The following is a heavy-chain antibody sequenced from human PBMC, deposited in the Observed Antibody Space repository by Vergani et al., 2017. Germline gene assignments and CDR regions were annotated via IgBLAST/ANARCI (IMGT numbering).Heavy chain of an antibody. D-gene: IGHD6-19*01. J-gene: IGHJ6*03. CDR3: AGGHYSSGWYDMGTSYYYYYMDV. V-gene: IGHV1-2*02. CDR1: GYTFTGYY. CDR2: INPNSGGT. Sequence: QVQLVQSGAEVKKPGASVKVSCKASGYTFTGYYMHWVRQAPGQGLEWMGWINPNSGGTNYAQKFQGRVTMTRDTSISTAYMELSSLRSEDTAVYYCAGGHYSSGWYDMGTSYYYYYMDVWGKGTTVTVSS.